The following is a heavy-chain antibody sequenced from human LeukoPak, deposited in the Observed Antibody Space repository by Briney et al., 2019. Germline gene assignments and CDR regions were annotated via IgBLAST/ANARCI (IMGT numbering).Heavy chain of an antibody. V-gene: IGHV1-2*02. D-gene: IGHD6-19*01. CDR2: INPNSVGT. CDR1: GYTFTGYY. Sequence: ASLKVSCKASGYTFTGYYMHWVRQAPGQGLEWMGWINPNSVGTNYAQKFQGRVTMTRDTSISTAYMELSRLRSDDTAVYYRASGYSSGWYVDYWGQGTLVTVPS. CDR3: ASGYSSGWYVDY. J-gene: IGHJ4*02.